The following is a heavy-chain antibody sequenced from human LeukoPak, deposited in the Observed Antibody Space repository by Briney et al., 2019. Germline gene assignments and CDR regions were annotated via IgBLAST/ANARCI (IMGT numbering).Heavy chain of an antibody. CDR1: GFTFSSYG. Sequence: PGGSLRLSCAASGFTFSSYGMHWVRQAPGKGLEWVSGISGGGVTTYYADSVKGRFTISRDNSKNTLYLQMNSLRPEDTAVYYCAFHNSSGNFGYWGQGTLVTVSS. V-gene: IGHV3-NL1*01. CDR3: AFHNSSGNFGY. D-gene: IGHD3-22*01. CDR2: ISGGGVTT. J-gene: IGHJ4*02.